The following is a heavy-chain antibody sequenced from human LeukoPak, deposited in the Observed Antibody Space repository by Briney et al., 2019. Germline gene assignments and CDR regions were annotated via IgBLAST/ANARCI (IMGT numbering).Heavy chain of an antibody. CDR2: ISWVGGST. CDR1: GFTFDDYT. V-gene: IGHV3-43*01. J-gene: IGHJ4*02. Sequence: GGSLRLSCAASGFTFDDYTMHWVRQAPGKGLEWVSLISWVGGSTYYADSVKGRFTISRDNAKNSLYLQMNSLRAEDTAVYYCARDRGSCGSCYSPSILDYWGQGTLVTVSS. D-gene: IGHD2-15*01. CDR3: ARDRGSCGSCYSPSILDY.